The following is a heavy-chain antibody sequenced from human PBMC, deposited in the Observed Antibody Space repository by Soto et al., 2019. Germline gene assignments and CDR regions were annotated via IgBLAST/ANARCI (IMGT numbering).Heavy chain of an antibody. D-gene: IGHD3-3*02. V-gene: IGHV4-34*01. Sequence: SETLSLTCAVYGGSFSGYYWSWIRQPPGKGLEWIGEINHSGNTYYNPSLKSRVTISLDTSKNQFSLKLTSVTAADTAICYCARVKLAGRGSFHYWGQGTLVTVSS. CDR1: GGSFSGYY. CDR2: INHSGNT. CDR3: ARVKLAGRGSFHY. J-gene: IGHJ4*02.